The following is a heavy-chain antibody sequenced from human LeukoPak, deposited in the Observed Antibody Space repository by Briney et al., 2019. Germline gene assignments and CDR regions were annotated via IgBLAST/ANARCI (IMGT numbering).Heavy chain of an antibody. CDR3: SRGSSLYPTGDF. Sequence: ASVKVSCKAYGYTFTSYGISWVRQAPGQGLEWMGWISAYNGNTNYAQKLQGRVTMTTDTSTSTAYMEPRSLRSDDTAVYYFSRGSSLYPTGDFWGQGTLVTVSS. V-gene: IGHV1-18*01. CDR1: GYTFTSYG. D-gene: IGHD6-13*01. CDR2: ISAYNGNT. J-gene: IGHJ4*02.